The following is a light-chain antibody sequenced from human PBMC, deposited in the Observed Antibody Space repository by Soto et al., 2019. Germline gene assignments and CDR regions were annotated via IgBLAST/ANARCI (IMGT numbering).Light chain of an antibody. J-gene: IGKJ5*01. Sequence: EIVLTQSPATLSLSPGERATLSCRASQSFSSYLAWYQQKPGQAPRLLIYDASKRATGIPARFSGRGSGTNFPLTLSSQETEDFAGYYCQQRSNWPPVITFGQGTRLEIK. CDR1: QSFSSY. CDR3: QQRSNWPPVIT. CDR2: DAS. V-gene: IGKV3-11*01.